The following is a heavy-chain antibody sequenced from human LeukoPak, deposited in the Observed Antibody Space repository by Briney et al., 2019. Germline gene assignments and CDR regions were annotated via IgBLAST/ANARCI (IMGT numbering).Heavy chain of an antibody. J-gene: IGHJ4*02. CDR1: GFTFSSYW. D-gene: IGHD3-22*01. CDR3: ARDNGYFSVDY. Sequence: PGGSLRLSCAASGFTFSSYWMTWARQAPGKGLEWVANIKQDESEKYYGDSVRGRFTISRDNAQNSQYLQMNSLRAEDTAVYYCARDNGYFSVDYWGQGTLVTVSS. CDR2: IKQDESEK. V-gene: IGHV3-7*01.